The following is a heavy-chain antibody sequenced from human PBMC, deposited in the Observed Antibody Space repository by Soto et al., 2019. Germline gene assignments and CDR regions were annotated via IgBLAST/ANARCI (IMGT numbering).Heavy chain of an antibody. CDR3: ARKDKSGYFNWFDP. CDR1: GYKFTSSW. J-gene: IGHJ5*02. V-gene: IGHV5-51*01. D-gene: IGHD3-22*01. Sequence: RESLTISCRPSGYKFTSSWIAWVRQKPGKGLEWMGIIFPSDSDTRYSPSFQGQVTISADRSTSTVFLQWASLKASDTAVYFCARKDKSGYFNWFDPWGQGTLVTV. CDR2: IFPSDSDT.